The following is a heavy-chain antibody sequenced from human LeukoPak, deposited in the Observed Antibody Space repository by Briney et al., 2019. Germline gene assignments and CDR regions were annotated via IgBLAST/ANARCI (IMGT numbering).Heavy chain of an antibody. V-gene: IGHV1-69*01. D-gene: IGHD3-22*01. CDR2: IIPIFGTA. CDR3: ASAAEGPTYYYDSSGYYPDY. CDR1: GGTFSSHA. J-gene: IGHJ4*02. Sequence: SVKVSCKASGGTFSSHAISWVRQAPGQGLEWMGGIIPIFGTANYAQKFQGRVTITADESTSIAYMELSSLRSEDTAVYYCASAAEGPTYYYDSSGYYPDYWGQGTLVTVSS.